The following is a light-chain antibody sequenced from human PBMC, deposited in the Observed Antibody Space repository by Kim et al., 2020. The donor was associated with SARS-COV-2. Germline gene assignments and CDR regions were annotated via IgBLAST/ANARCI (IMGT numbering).Light chain of an antibody. CDR2: GAS. V-gene: IGKV1-17*01. CDR3: LQHNTCPRT. Sequence: ASVGDRVTITCRASQDMGSDLAWYQQKPGTAPKRLIYGASTFQTGVPSRFSGSGSGTEFTLTINGLQPEDFSTYFCLQHNTCPRTFGQGTKLEIK. J-gene: IGKJ1*01. CDR1: QDMGSD.